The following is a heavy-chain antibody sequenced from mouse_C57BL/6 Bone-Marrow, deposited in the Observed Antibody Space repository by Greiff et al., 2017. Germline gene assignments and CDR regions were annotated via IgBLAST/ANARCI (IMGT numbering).Heavy chain of an antibody. D-gene: IGHD2-3*01. Sequence: QVQLKQSGPELVRPGASVKISCKAPGYTFTSHWMQWVRQRPGQGLAWIGEIFPGSGSTYYNEKFKGKATLTVDTYSSTAYMQLSSLTSEDSAVYFCARSDGYSPDYYAMDYWGQGTSVTVSS. J-gene: IGHJ4*01. CDR2: IFPGSGST. V-gene: IGHV1-56*01. CDR3: ARSDGYSPDYYAMDY. CDR1: GYTFTSHW.